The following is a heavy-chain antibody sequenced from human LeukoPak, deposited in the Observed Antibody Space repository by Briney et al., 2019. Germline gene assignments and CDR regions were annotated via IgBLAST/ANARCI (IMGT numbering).Heavy chain of an antibody. D-gene: IGHD3-22*01. CDR1: GFTFSSYG. J-gene: IGHJ4*02. CDR3: AKDRNYYDSSGYYYGDY. V-gene: IGHV3-23*01. CDR2: ISGGGGST. Sequence: GGSLRLSCAASGFTFSSYGMSWVRQAPGKGLEWVSAISGGGGSTYYADSVKGRFTISRDNSKNTLYLQMNSLRAEDTAVYYCAKDRNYYDSSGYYYGDYWGQGTLVTVSS.